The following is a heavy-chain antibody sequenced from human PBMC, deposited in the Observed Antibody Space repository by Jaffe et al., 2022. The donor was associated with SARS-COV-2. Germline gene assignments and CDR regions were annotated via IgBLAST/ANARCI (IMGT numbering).Heavy chain of an antibody. Sequence: QLQLQESGPGLVKPSETLSLTCTVSGGSISSSTYYWGWIRQPPGKGLEWIGSIYYSGSTYYNPSLKSRVTISVDTSKNQFSLKLSSVTATETAVYYCARQDYDILTGYYFDYWGQGTLVTVSS. CDR2: IYYSGST. V-gene: IGHV4-39*01. D-gene: IGHD3-9*01. J-gene: IGHJ4*02. CDR3: ARQDYDILTGYYFDY. CDR1: GGSISSSTYY.